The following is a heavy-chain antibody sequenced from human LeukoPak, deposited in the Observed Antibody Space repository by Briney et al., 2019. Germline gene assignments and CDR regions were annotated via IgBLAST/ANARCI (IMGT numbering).Heavy chain of an antibody. Sequence: SETLSLTCAVSGYSISSGYYWGWIRQPPGKGLEWIGYIYYSGSTNYNPSLKSRVTISVDTSKNQFSLKLSSVTAADTAVYYCARVSTVTTKVDPWGQGTLVTVSS. CDR2: IYYSGST. V-gene: IGHV4-61*01. D-gene: IGHD4-17*01. CDR3: ARVSTVTTKVDP. J-gene: IGHJ5*02. CDR1: GYSISSGYY.